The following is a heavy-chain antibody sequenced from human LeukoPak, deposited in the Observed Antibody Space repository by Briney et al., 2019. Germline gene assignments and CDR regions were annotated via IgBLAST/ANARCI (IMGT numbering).Heavy chain of an antibody. CDR1: GFTFRSYA. Sequence: PGGSLRLSCAASGFTFRSYAMTWVRQAPGKGLEWVSAISGSGGSTYYADSVKGRFTISRDNSKNTLYLQMNSLRAEDTAVYYCAKVPDYDILTGSFDYWGQGTLVTVSS. V-gene: IGHV3-23*01. CDR2: ISGSGGST. J-gene: IGHJ4*02. CDR3: AKVPDYDILTGSFDY. D-gene: IGHD3-9*01.